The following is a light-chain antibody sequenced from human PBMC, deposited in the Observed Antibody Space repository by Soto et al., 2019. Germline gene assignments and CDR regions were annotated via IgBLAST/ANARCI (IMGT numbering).Light chain of an antibody. V-gene: IGKV3-20*01. CDR2: GAS. CDR3: QHYGNSRT. CDR1: QSVSSSY. J-gene: IGKJ1*01. Sequence: DIVLTQSPGTLSLSPGERATLSCRASQSVSSSYLAWYQQKRGQAPRLLIYGASSRATGTPDRFSGSGCGTDFTLTISLQEPEYFSVYYCQHYGNSRTFGQGTQVEIK.